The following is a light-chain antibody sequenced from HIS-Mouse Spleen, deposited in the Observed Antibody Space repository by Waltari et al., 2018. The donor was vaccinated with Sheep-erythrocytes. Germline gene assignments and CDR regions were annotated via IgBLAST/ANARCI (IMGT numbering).Light chain of an antibody. Sequence: EIVLTQSPGTLSLSPGERATLSCRASQSVSSSYLAWYQQKPGQAPRLLIYGASSMATGIPDRFSGSGSGTDFTLKISRVEAEDVGVYYCMQALQTPIFTFGPGTKVDIK. V-gene: IGKV3-20*01. CDR2: GAS. CDR1: QSVSSSY. CDR3: MQALQTPIFT. J-gene: IGKJ3*01.